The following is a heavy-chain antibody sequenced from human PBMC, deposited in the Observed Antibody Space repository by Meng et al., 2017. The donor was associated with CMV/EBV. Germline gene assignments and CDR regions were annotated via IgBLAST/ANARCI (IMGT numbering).Heavy chain of an antibody. V-gene: IGHV3-48*03. CDR3: ASQGRAARPGY. D-gene: IGHD6-6*01. Sequence: GESLKISCAASGFTFSNYEMNWVRQAPGKGLEWVSYISSSGDVIYYADSVKGRFTISRDNAKNSLYLQMNSLRAEDTAVYYCASQGRAARPGYWGQGTLVTVSS. CDR1: GFTFSNYE. CDR2: ISSSGDVI. J-gene: IGHJ4*02.